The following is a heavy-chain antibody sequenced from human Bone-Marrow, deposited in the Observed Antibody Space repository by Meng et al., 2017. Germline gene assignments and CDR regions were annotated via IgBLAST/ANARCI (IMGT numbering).Heavy chain of an antibody. CDR2: IKEDGSEK. J-gene: IGHJ6*02. D-gene: IGHD6-13*01. Sequence: GESLKISCTASGFIFSNSWMSWVRQAPGKGLEWVANIKEDGSEKYYVDSVKGRFTISRDNAKNSLYLQMLSLRAEDTAVYYCAKDIRGPGEGSSWYEYGFYYYYGMDVWGQGTTVTVSS. CDR1: GFIFSNSW. V-gene: IGHV3-7*01. CDR3: AKDIRGPGEGSSWYEYGFYYYYGMDV.